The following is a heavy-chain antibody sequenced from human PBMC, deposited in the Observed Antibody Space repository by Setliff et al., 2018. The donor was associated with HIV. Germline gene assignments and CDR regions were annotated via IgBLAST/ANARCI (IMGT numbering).Heavy chain of an antibody. CDR2: ISPKTGGT. CDR1: GYSFSDYY. Sequence: ASVKVSCKSSGYSFSDYYMYWVRQAPGQGLEWMGWISPKTGGTNYAQKFQGRVAMTRDTSINTVYMELSRLTSDDTSIYYCARDFALPGLRLGRYSLQSRASIDYWGQGTPVTVSS. CDR3: ARDFALPGLRLGRYSLQSRASIDY. J-gene: IGHJ4*02. V-gene: IGHV1-2*02. D-gene: IGHD3-10*01.